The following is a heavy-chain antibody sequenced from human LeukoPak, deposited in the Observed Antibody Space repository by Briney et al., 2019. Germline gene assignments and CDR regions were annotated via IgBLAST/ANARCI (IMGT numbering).Heavy chain of an antibody. J-gene: IGHJ4*02. Sequence: SETLSLTCAVYGGSFSGYYWSWICQPPGKGLEWIGEINHSGSTNYNPSLKSRVTISVDTSKNQFSLKLSSVTAADTAVYYCARAQLGAITIFGVVIIRGPFDYWGQGTLVTVSS. V-gene: IGHV4-34*01. CDR1: GGSFSGYY. CDR3: ARAQLGAITIFGVVIIRGPFDY. CDR2: INHSGST. D-gene: IGHD3-3*01.